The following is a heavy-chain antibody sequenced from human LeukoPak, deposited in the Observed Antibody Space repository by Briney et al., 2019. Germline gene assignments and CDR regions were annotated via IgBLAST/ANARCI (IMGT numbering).Heavy chain of an antibody. D-gene: IGHD5-12*01. V-gene: IGHV4-59*08. J-gene: IGHJ4*02. CDR3: AGGDIVATSLPNFDY. Sequence: IPSETLSLTCTVSGGSISSYYWSWIRQPPGKGLEWIGYIYSSGSTNYNPSLKSRVTISVDTSNNQFSLKLSSVTAADTAVYFCAGGDIVATSLPNFDYWGQGTLVTVSS. CDR1: GGSISSYY. CDR2: IYSSGST.